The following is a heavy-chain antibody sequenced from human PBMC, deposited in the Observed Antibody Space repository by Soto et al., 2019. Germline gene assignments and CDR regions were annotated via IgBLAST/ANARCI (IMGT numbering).Heavy chain of an antibody. CDR2: INAGNGNT. Sequence: QVQLVQSGAEEKKPGASVKVSCQASGYTFTSYAMHWVRQAPGQRHEWMGWINAGNGNTKNSQEFQGRATITGNASGTQAYMALTLLRSQAPPVYYCARDPGYGDYGTSPADDYWAAGTLVTVSS. J-gene: IGHJ4*02. CDR1: GYTFTSYA. D-gene: IGHD4-17*01. V-gene: IGHV1-3*05. CDR3: ARDPGYGDYGTSPADDY.